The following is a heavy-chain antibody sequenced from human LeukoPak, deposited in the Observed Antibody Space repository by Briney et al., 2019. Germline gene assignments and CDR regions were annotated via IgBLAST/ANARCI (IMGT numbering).Heavy chain of an antibody. Sequence: SQTLSLTCAISGDSVSSNSAAWNWIRQSPSRGLEWLGRTYYRSKWYYESAESVKSRVTITSDTSKNQFSLHLNSVTPEDRAVYFCARGVYSSGRPYDYWGQGSLVTVSS. J-gene: IGHJ4*02. CDR1: GDSVSSNSAA. CDR3: ARGVYSSGRPYDY. D-gene: IGHD6-19*01. V-gene: IGHV6-1*01. CDR2: TYYRSKWYY.